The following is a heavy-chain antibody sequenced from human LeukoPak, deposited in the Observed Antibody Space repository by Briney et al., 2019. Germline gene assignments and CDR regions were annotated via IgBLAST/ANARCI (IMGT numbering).Heavy chain of an antibody. Sequence: ASVKVSCKASGYTFTSYAIQWVRQAPGQRLERMGWINAGHGNTKYSQKFQGRVTITRDTSASTAYMELSSLRSEDTAVYYCARGIKAAIGNYYYMDVWGKGTTVTVSS. J-gene: IGHJ6*03. V-gene: IGHV1-3*01. CDR3: ARGIKAAIGNYYYMDV. CDR2: INAGHGNT. CDR1: GYTFTSYA. D-gene: IGHD5-18*01.